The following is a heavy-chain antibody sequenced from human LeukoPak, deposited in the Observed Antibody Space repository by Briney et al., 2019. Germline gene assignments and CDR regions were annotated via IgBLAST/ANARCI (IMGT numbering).Heavy chain of an antibody. CDR1: GGSISSSSYY. D-gene: IGHD6-19*01. CDR3: ARVKVLDSQWLVPIYFDY. V-gene: IGHV4-39*07. Sequence: SETLSLTCTVSGGSISSSSYYWGWIRQPPGKGLEWIGSIYNSGSTSYNPSLKSRVTISVDTSKNQFSLKLSSVTAADTAVYYCARVKVLDSQWLVPIYFDYWGQGTLVTVSS. CDR2: IYNSGST. J-gene: IGHJ4*02.